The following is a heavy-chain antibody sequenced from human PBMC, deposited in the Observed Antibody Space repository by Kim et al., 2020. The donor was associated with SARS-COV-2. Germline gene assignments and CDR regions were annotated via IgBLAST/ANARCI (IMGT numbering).Heavy chain of an antibody. CDR3: ARESPYGDYRGFLVY. D-gene: IGHD4-17*01. J-gene: IGHJ4*02. CDR1: GGSISSSNW. V-gene: IGHV4-4*02. Sequence: SETLSLTCAVSGGSISSSNWWSWVRQPPGKGLEWIGEIYHSGSTNYNPSLKSRVTISVDKSKNQFSLKLSSVTAADTAVYYCARESPYGDYRGFLVYWGQGTLVTVSS. CDR2: IYHSGST.